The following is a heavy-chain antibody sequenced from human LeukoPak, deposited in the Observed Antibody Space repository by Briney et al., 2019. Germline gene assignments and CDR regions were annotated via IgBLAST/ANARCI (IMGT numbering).Heavy chain of an antibody. CDR2: INTDGTNT. D-gene: IGHD6-13*01. Sequence: GGSLRLSCAASGFSFRSYWMHWVRQAPGKGLVWVSRINTDGTNTGYADSVKGRFTISRDNAKNTLYLQMNSLRAEDTAVYYCSTSPSFGSSWYQFNYWGQGALVIVSS. J-gene: IGHJ4*02. V-gene: IGHV3-74*01. CDR1: GFSFRSYW. CDR3: STSPSFGSSWYQFNY.